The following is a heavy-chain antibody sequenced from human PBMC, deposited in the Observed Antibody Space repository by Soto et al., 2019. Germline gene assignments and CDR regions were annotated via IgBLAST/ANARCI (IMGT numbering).Heavy chain of an antibody. V-gene: IGHV1-8*01. CDR3: ARGMDIVVVPAAIKRYYYYGMDV. CDR2: MNPNSGNT. CDR1: GYTFTSYD. J-gene: IGHJ6*02. D-gene: IGHD2-2*02. Sequence: QVQLVQSGAEVKKPGASVKVSCKASGYTFTSYDINWVRQATGQGLEWMGWMNPNSGNTGYAQKFQGRVTMTRNTSISTAYMELSSLRSKDTAVYYCARGMDIVVVPAAIKRYYYYGMDVWGQGTTVTVSS.